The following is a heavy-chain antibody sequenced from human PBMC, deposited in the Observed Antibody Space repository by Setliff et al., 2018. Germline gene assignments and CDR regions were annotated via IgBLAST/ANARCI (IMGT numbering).Heavy chain of an antibody. V-gene: IGHV1-18*01. Sequence: ASVKVSCKAFGYTFAKYGTSWVRQAPGQGLEWVGWISAYNGDTNYAQKFQGRVTMTTDTSTSTAYMDLRSLTSDDTAVYYCARCLPFLSGYDRGAFDNWGQGTLVTVSS. D-gene: IGHD5-12*01. CDR3: ARCLPFLSGYDRGAFDN. CDR2: ISAYNGDT. CDR1: GYTFAKYG. J-gene: IGHJ4*02.